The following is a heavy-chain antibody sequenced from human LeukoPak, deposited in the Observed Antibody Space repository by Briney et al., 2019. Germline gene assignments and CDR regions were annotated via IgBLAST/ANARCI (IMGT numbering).Heavy chain of an antibody. V-gene: IGHV1-69*05. CDR1: GGTFSSYA. J-gene: IGHJ4*02. CDR3: ARDPRGITIFGVVIIPFDY. CDR2: VIPIFGTA. D-gene: IGHD3-3*01. Sequence: SVKVSCKASGGTFSSYAISWVRQAPGQGLEWMGRVIPIFGTANYAQKFQGRVTITTDESTSTAYMELSSLRSEDTAVYYCARDPRGITIFGVVIIPFDYWGQGTLVTVSS.